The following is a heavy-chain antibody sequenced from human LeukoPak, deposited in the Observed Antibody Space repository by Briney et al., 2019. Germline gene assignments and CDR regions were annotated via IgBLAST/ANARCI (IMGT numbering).Heavy chain of an antibody. CDR3: ARRRDY. V-gene: IGHV3-48*04. J-gene: IGHJ4*02. CDR1: GFTFSSYS. Sequence: PGGSLRLSCAASGFTFSSYSMNWVRQAPGKGLEWVSYISSSSSTISYAGSVKGRFTISRDNAKNSLYLQMNSLRAEDTAVYYCARRRDYWGQGTLVTVSS. CDR2: ISSSSSTI.